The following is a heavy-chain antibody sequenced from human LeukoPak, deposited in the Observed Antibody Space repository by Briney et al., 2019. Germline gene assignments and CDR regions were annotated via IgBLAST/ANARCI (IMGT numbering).Heavy chain of an antibody. CDR1: GYTITGYY. J-gene: IGHJ4*02. D-gene: IGHD3-10*01. CDR2: INPNSGDT. Sequence: ASVKVSCKASGYTITGYYMHWVRQAPGQGLEWMGWINPNSGDTNYAQKFQGRVTMTRDTSISTAYMELSRLGSDDTAVYYCARSYYGSGSPSDYWGQGTLVTVSS. V-gene: IGHV1-2*02. CDR3: ARSYYGSGSPSDY.